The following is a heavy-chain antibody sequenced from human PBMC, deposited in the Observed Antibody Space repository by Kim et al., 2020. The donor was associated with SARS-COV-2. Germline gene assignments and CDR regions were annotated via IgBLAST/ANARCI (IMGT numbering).Heavy chain of an antibody. V-gene: IGHV3-7*01. J-gene: IGHJ6*02. Sequence: GGSLRLSCAASGFTFSSYWMSWVRQAPGKGLEWVANIKQDGSEKYYVDSVKGRFTISRDNAKNSLYLQMNSLRAEDTAVYYCARDLSTYYDILTGYYLSYYYYGMDVWGQGTTVTVSS. D-gene: IGHD3-9*01. CDR2: IKQDGSEK. CDR1: GFTFSSYW. CDR3: ARDLSTYYDILTGYYLSYYYYGMDV.